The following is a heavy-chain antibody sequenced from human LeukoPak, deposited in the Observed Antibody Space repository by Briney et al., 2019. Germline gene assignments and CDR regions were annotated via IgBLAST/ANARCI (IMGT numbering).Heavy chain of an antibody. CDR3: ARDGRSAGDYTAHDFDY. V-gene: IGHV1-46*01. J-gene: IGHJ4*02. CDR2: IKPSGDNT. D-gene: IGHD4-17*01. Sequence: GASVKISCKTSGYTFTSYNLHWVRQAPGQRLEWMGIIKPSGDNTHYAQKFQGRFTMTSDTSTSSVYMELSSLISADTAVYYCARDGRSAGDYTAHDFDYWGQGTLVTVSS. CDR1: GYTFTSYN.